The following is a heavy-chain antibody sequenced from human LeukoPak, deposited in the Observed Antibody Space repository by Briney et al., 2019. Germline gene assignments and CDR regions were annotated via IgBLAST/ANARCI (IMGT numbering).Heavy chain of an antibody. D-gene: IGHD1-26*01. CDR1: GGSVSSDSYY. Sequence: PSETLSLTCTVSGGSVSSDSYYWVCVRQPPGKGLEWTGSINYSGTTFYSSSLKSRITLSMDASKNQFSLRLTSVTAADTAVYYCARLGTYSGNLFDNWGQGTLVTVSS. CDR3: ARLGTYSGNLFDN. CDR2: INYSGTT. J-gene: IGHJ4*02. V-gene: IGHV4-39*01.